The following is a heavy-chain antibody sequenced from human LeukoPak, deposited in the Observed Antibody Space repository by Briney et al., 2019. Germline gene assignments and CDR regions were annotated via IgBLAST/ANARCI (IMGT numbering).Heavy chain of an antibody. V-gene: IGHV3-21*01. CDR2: ISSSSSYI. J-gene: IGHJ4*01. CDR1: GFTFSSYS. D-gene: IGHD6-13*01. CDR3: ARYNSSSWPFDY. Sequence: GGSLRLSCAASGFTFSSYSMNWVRQAPGKGLEWFSSISSSSSYIYYADSVKGRFTISRDNAKNSLYLQMNSLRAEDTAVYYCARYNSSSWPFDYWGQGTLVTVSS.